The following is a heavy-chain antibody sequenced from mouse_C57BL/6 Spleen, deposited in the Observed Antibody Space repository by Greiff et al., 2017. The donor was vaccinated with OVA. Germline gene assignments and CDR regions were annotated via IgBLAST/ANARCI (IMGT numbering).Heavy chain of an antibody. V-gene: IGHV6-3*01. Sequence: EVMLVESGGGLVQPGGSMKLSCVASGFTFSNYWMNWVRQSPEKGLEWVAQIRLKSDNYATHYAESVKGRFTISRDDSKSSVYLQMNNLRAEDTGIYYCTLYYDYPYYFDYWGQGTTLTVSS. CDR3: TLYYDYPYYFDY. D-gene: IGHD2-4*01. J-gene: IGHJ2*01. CDR1: GFTFSNYW. CDR2: IRLKSDNYAT.